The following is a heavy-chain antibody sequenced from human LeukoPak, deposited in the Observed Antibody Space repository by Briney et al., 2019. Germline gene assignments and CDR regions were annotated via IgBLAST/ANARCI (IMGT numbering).Heavy chain of an antibody. Sequence: GGSLRLSCAASGFTVSSNYMTWVRQAPGKGLEWVSLTYSGGSTYYADSVKGRFTISRDNSKNTLYLQMNSLIPEDTAVYYCARMEWWGQGTLVTVSS. CDR1: GFTVSSNY. CDR2: TYSGGST. V-gene: IGHV3-53*05. D-gene: IGHD1-1*01. CDR3: ARMEW. J-gene: IGHJ4*02.